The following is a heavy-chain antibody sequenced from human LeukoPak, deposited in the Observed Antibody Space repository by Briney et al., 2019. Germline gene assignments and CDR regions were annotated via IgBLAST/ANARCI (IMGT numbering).Heavy chain of an antibody. D-gene: IGHD3-3*01. J-gene: IGHJ6*03. CDR2: IYSSGST. Sequence: SETLSLTCTVSGGSISSYYWSWIRQPPGKGLEWIGYIYSSGSTNYNPSLKSRVTISVDTSKNQFSLKLSSVTAADTAVYYCARDNYDFWSGYPYYYYYYYMDVWGKGTTVTVSS. CDR3: ARDNYDFWSGYPYYYYYYYMDV. CDR1: GGSISSYY. V-gene: IGHV4-59*01.